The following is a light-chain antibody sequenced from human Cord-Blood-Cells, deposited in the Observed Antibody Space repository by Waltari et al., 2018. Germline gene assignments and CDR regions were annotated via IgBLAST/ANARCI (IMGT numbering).Light chain of an antibody. CDR1: QSVLYSSNNTNY. Sequence: DIVMTQFPDSLAVSLGERAPINCKSSQSVLYSSNNTNYLAWYQQKPGQPPKLLIYWASTREAGVPDRFSGSGSGTDFTLTISSLQAEDVAVYYCQQYYSTPLPFGGGTKVEIK. CDR3: QQYYSTPLP. J-gene: IGKJ4*01. V-gene: IGKV4-1*01. CDR2: WAS.